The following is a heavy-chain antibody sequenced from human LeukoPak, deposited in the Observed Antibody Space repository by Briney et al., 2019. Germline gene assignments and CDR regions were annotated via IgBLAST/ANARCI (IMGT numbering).Heavy chain of an antibody. CDR1: GYPFSSYA. J-gene: IGHJ1*01. CDR3: ASLVGIVGARRGTAAEYFQH. V-gene: IGHV1-2*02. Sequence: GASVKVSCKASGYPFSSYAMNWVRQAPGQGLEWMGWINPNSGGTNYAQKFQGRVTMTRDTSISTAYMELSRLRSDDTAVYYCASLVGIVGARRGTAAEYFQHWGQGTLVTVSS. CDR2: INPNSGGT. D-gene: IGHD1-26*01.